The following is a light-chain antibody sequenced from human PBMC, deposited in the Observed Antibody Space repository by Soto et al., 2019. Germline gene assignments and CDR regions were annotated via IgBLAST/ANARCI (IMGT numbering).Light chain of an antibody. V-gene: IGLV2-14*01. J-gene: IGLJ2*01. CDR2: DVS. CDR3: SSYTGSSTYVV. Sequence: QSALTQPASVSGSPGQSITLSCTGTSSDVGGYNYVSWYQQHPGKAPKLMIYDVSNRPSGVSNRFSGSKSANTASLTISGLQAEDEADYYCSSYTGSSTYVVFGGGTQRTVL. CDR1: SSDVGGYNY.